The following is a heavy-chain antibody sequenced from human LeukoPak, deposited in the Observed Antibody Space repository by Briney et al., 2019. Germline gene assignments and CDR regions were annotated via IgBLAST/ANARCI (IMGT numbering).Heavy chain of an antibody. CDR1: GFTFSSYG. CDR3: ARESESSGFDY. J-gene: IGHJ4*02. Sequence: GRSLRLSCAASGFTFSSYGMHWVRQAPGKGLEWVAVISYDGSNKYYADSVKGRFTISRDSSKNTLYLQMNSLRAEDTAVYYCARESESSGFDYWGQGTLVTVSS. D-gene: IGHD6-19*01. CDR2: ISYDGSNK. V-gene: IGHV3-30*03.